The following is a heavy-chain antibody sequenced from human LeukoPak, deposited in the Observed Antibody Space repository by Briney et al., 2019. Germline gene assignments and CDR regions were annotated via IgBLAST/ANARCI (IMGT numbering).Heavy chain of an antibody. CDR1: GFTFSSYA. Sequence: PGGSLRLSCAASGFTFSSYAMSWVRQAPGKGLEWVSAISSSGGSTYYADSVKGRFTISRDNSKNTLYLQMNSLRAEDTAVYYCAKNLTYDSSGYLDYWGQGTLVTVSS. V-gene: IGHV3-23*01. J-gene: IGHJ4*02. D-gene: IGHD3-22*01. CDR3: AKNLTYDSSGYLDY. CDR2: ISSSGGST.